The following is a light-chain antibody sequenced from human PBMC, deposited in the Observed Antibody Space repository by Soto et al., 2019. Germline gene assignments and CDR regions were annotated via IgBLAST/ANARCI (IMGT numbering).Light chain of an antibody. J-gene: IGKJ1*01. Sequence: ETLLTQSPATLSMSPGEPATLPCRASQSVSNSLAWYRQRPGQPPSLLIYATSTRATGVPARFTGSGSGTEFTLTISSLQSEDFAVYYCHQYYDWPPWTFGQGTKVDIK. CDR3: HQYYDWPPWT. CDR2: ATS. CDR1: QSVSNS. V-gene: IGKV3-15*01.